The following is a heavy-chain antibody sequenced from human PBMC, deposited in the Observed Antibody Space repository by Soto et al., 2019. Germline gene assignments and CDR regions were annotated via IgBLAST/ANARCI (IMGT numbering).Heavy chain of an antibody. D-gene: IGHD3-3*01. CDR2: VNPKRGDA. Sequence: QVLLVQSGAEMKKPGASVKVSCKASGYKFSDYYIHWVRQAPGQGLEWMGFVNPKRGDAIYAQKFQGCGTVGRDAAISAAYLELNRLSSDDTTTYYCARDPGIPGRFWYFELWGRGTLITVS. V-gene: IGHV1-2*04. J-gene: IGHJ2*01. CDR1: GYKFSDYY. CDR3: ARDPGIPGRFWYFEL.